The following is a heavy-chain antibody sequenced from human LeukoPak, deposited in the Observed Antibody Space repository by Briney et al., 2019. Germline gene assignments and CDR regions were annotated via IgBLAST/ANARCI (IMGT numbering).Heavy chain of an antibody. CDR1: GFSFGSYG. CDR2: ISHKGSSK. Sequence: PGGSLRLSCAASGFSFGSYGMHWVRQAPGKGLEWVAVISHKGSSKYYADSVKGRFTISRDNSKNMVYLQMNSLRVEDTAVYYCARTREKWQVLDYWGQGTLVTVSS. D-gene: IGHD6-19*01. CDR3: ARTREKWQVLDY. V-gene: IGHV3-30*03. J-gene: IGHJ4*02.